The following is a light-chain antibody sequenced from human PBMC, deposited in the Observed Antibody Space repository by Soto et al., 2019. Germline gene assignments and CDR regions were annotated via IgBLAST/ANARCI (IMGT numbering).Light chain of an antibody. J-gene: IGKJ5*01. CDR3: QQYGSSPPIT. CDR1: QSLNNRY. CDR2: EAS. Sequence: DIVLTQSPGTLSLSPGERATLSCRASQSLNNRYLAWFRQKRGQAPRLLMYEASTRATGVPDRFSGSGSGTDFALTISRLEHEDYAVYYCQQYGSSPPITFGQGTRLEIK. V-gene: IGKV3-20*01.